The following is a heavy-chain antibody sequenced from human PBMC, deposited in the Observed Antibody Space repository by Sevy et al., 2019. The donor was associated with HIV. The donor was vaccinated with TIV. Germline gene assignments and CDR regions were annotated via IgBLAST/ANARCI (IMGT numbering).Heavy chain of an antibody. CDR3: ARGIAAAGTGNNWFDR. CDR2: IIPIFGTA. D-gene: IGHD6-13*01. J-gene: IGHJ5*02. CDR1: GGTFSSYA. V-gene: IGHV1-69*13. Sequence: ASVKVSCKASGGTFSSYAISWVRQAPGQGLEWMGGIIPIFGTANYAQKFQGRVTITADESTSTAYMELSSLRSEDTAVYYCARGIAAAGTGNNWFDRWGQGTLVTVSS.